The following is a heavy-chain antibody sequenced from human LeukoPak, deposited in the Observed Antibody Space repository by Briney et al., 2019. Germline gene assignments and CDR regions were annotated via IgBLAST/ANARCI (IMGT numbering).Heavy chain of an antibody. V-gene: IGHV1-69*01. CDR3: VRDGSYYDSSGYYYLY. Sequence: SVKVSCKASGGAFSSYAISWVRQAPGQGLEWMGGITPMFGTANHAQKFQGRVTIIADESTSTAYMELSSLRSEDTAVYYCVRDGSYYDSSGYYYLYWGQGTLVTVSS. J-gene: IGHJ4*02. D-gene: IGHD3-22*01. CDR2: ITPMFGTA. CDR1: GGAFSSYA.